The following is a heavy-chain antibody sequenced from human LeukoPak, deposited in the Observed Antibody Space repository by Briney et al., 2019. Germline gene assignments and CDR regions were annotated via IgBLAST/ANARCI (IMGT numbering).Heavy chain of an antibody. CDR1: GYTXNSYG. J-gene: IGHJ4*02. V-gene: IGHV1-18*01. CDR3: ARAEPLVATIFDN. Sequence: GASVKVSCKTSGYTXNSYGISGVRQAPGQGLEWMGWISAYNGNTNYAQKFQGRLTMTTDTSTSTAYMEMRSLRSDDTAVYYCARAEPLVATIFDNWGQGTLVTVSS. CDR2: ISAYNGNT. D-gene: IGHD5-12*01.